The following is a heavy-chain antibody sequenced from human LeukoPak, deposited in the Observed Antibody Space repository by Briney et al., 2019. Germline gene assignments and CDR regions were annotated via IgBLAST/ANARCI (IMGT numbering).Heavy chain of an antibody. CDR2: ISSSSSYI. CDR1: GFIFSTYT. CDR3: ARASGGTFDFDY. V-gene: IGHV3-21*01. J-gene: IGHJ4*02. D-gene: IGHD4-23*01. Sequence: PGGSLRLSCAASGFIFSTYTMNWVRQAPGKGLEWVSSISSSSSYIYYADSVKGRFTISRDNAKNSLYLQMNSLRAEDTAVYYCARASGGTFDFDYWGQGTLVTVSS.